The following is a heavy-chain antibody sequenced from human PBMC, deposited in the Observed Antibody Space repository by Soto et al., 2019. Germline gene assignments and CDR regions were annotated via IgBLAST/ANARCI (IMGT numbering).Heavy chain of an antibody. CDR2: ISSGSSTI. D-gene: IGHD2-15*01. CDR1: GFTFSSYS. V-gene: IGHV3-48*02. CDR3: ARGYCRGGSCYSGDAFDI. Sequence: EVQLVESGGGLVQPGGSLRLSCAASGFTFSSYSINWVRQAPGKGLEWISYISSGSSTIYYADSVKGRFTISRDNAKNSXXLQMSSLRDEDTAVYYCARGYCRGGSCYSGDAFDIWGQGTMVTVSS. J-gene: IGHJ3*02.